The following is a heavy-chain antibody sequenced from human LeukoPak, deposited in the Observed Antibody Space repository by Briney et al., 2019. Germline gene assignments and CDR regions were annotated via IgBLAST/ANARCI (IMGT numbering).Heavy chain of an antibody. CDR1: GFTFSSYG. V-gene: IGHV3-30*18. CDR3: VKDQDTAMGLYYYYGMDV. Sequence: GGSLRLSCAASGFTFSSYGMHWVRQAPGKGLEWVAVISYDGSNKYYADSVKGRFTISRDNSKNTLYLQMNSLRAEDTAVYYCVKDQDTAMGLYYYYGMDVWGKGTTVTVSS. D-gene: IGHD5-18*01. CDR2: ISYDGSNK. J-gene: IGHJ6*04.